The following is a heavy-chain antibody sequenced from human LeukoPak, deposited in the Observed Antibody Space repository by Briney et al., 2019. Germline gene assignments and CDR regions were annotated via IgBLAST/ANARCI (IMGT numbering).Heavy chain of an antibody. D-gene: IGHD3-22*01. CDR2: ISGSGSST. J-gene: IGHJ4*02. CDR1: GFTFSSYA. Sequence: GGSLRLSCAASGFTFSSYAMSWVRQAPGKGLEWVSAISGSGSSTYYADSVKGRFTISRDNSKNTLYLQMNSLRAEDTAVYYCAKGSYYYDSSGYSKFDYWGQGTLVTVSS. V-gene: IGHV3-23*01. CDR3: AKGSYYYDSSGYSKFDY.